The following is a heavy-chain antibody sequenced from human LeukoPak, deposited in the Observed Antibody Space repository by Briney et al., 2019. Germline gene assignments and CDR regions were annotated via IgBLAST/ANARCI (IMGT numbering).Heavy chain of an antibody. CDR3: AREGANYQDYFDS. J-gene: IGHJ4*02. CDR1: GFVFRSYW. V-gene: IGHV3-74*01. CDR2: IQSDGSRA. D-gene: IGHD4/OR15-4a*01. Sequence: GGSLRLSCAGSGFVFRSYWVHWVRQTPGKGLVWVSRIQSDGSRADYADFAKGRFTISRDNARDTVDLQMNSLRAEDTAVYYCAREGANYQDYFDSWGQGTLVTVSS.